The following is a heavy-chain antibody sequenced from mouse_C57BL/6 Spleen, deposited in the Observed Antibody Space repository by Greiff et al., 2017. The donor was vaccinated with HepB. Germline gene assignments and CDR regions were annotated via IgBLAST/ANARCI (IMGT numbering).Heavy chain of an antibody. D-gene: IGHD1-1*01. J-gene: IGHJ4*01. Sequence: VKLMESGPGLVAPSQRLSITCTVSGFSLTSYAISWVRQPPGKGLEWLGVIWTGGGTNYNSALKSRLSISKDNSKSQVFLKMNSLQTDDTARYYCARNDYYGSSYGKMDYWGQGTSVTVSS. CDR2: IWTGGGT. V-gene: IGHV2-9-1*01. CDR1: GFSLTSYA. CDR3: ARNDYYGSSYGKMDY.